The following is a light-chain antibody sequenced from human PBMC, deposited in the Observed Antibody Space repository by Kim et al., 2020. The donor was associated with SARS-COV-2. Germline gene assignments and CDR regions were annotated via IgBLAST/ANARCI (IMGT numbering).Light chain of an antibody. CDR2: QAS. J-gene: IGKJ5*01. CDR1: QSISSW. CDR3: QQYDDYPMT. Sequence: DIQMTQSPSTLSASVVDRVTITCRASQSISSWLAWYQQKPGKAPHLLIYQASNLESWVPSRFIGSGSGTEFTLTISSLQPDDFATYYCQQYDDYPMTFGQGTRLEIK. V-gene: IGKV1-5*03.